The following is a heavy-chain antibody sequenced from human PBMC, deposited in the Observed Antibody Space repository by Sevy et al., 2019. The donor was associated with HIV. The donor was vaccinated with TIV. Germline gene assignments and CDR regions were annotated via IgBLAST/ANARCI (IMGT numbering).Heavy chain of an antibody. V-gene: IGHV4-4*07. CDR1: GGSISSYY. D-gene: IGHD6-6*01. Sequence: SETLSLTCTVSGGSISSYYWSWIRQPAGKGLEWIGRIYTSGSTNYNPSLKSRVTMSVDTSKNQFSLKLSSVTAADTAVYYCARDKSSSAGYYYYGMDVWGQGTTVNVSS. CDR2: IYTSGST. CDR3: ARDKSSSAGYYYYGMDV. J-gene: IGHJ6*02.